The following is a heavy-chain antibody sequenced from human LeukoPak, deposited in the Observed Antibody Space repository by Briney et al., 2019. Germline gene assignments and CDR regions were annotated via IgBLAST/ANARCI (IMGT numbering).Heavy chain of an antibody. D-gene: IGHD6-19*01. CDR2: INPSSTFI. CDR3: ARAAYNNGPDY. J-gene: IGHJ4*02. CDR1: GFTFSSYS. Sequence: GGSLRLSCAASGFTFSSYSMNWVRQAPGKGLEWVSYINPSSTFIYYADSVRGRFTISRDNAKNSLYLQMNSLRAEDTAVYYCARAAYNNGPDYWGQGTLVTVSS. V-gene: IGHV3-21*05.